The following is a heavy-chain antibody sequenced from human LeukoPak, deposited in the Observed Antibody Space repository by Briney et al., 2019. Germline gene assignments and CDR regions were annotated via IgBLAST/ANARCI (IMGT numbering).Heavy chain of an antibody. CDR2: IYYSGST. CDR1: GGSISSHY. CDR3: ASSYYDFWSGYYNDYYYYMDV. J-gene: IGHJ6*03. D-gene: IGHD3-3*01. V-gene: IGHV4-59*11. Sequence: SETLSLTCTVSGGSISSHYWSWIRQPPGKGLEWIGYIYYSGSTNYNPSLKSRVTISVDTSRNQFSLKLSSVTAADKAVYYCASSYYDFWSGYYNDYYYYMDVWGKGTTVTVSS.